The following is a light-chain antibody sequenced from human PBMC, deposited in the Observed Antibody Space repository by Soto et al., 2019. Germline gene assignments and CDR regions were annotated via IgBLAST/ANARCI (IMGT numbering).Light chain of an antibody. CDR3: QQGNSLPRT. Sequence: DIHMAPSASSLYSAIGDSVAITCRGGQGIGKALGWYQQTPGTPPKRLIYGASSLQSGVPSRFSGSGSGTEFTLTISSLQPEDFATYYCQQGNSLPRTFGQGTKVDIK. CDR1: QGIGKA. J-gene: IGKJ1*01. V-gene: IGKV1-17*01. CDR2: GAS.